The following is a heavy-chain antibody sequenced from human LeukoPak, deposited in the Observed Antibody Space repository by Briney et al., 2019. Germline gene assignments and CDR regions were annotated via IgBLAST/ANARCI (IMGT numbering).Heavy chain of an antibody. V-gene: IGHV3-43*01. CDR3: ARPSVTYYYYYYMDV. CDR1: GFTFDDYA. Sequence: PGGSLRLSCAASGFTFDDYAIHWVRQAPGKGLEWVSLISWDGGSTYYADSVKGRFTISRDNSKNSLYLQMNSLRIEDTALYYCARPSVTYYYYYYMDVWGKGTTVTVSS. CDR2: ISWDGGST. J-gene: IGHJ6*03. D-gene: IGHD4-11*01.